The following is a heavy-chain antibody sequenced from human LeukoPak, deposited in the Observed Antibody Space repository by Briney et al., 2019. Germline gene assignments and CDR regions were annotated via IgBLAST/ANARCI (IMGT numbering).Heavy chain of an antibody. CDR2: IYYSGST. D-gene: IGHD3-10*01. J-gene: IGHJ6*02. Sequence: PSETLSLTCTVSGGSISSPYWTWIRQPPGKGLEWIGYIYYSGSTNYNPSLKSRVSISIDTSKNQFSLKLSSVTAADTAVYYCARTSSGFRYGMDVWGQGTTVIVSS. CDR1: GGSISSPY. V-gene: IGHV4-59*11. CDR3: ARTSSGFRYGMDV.